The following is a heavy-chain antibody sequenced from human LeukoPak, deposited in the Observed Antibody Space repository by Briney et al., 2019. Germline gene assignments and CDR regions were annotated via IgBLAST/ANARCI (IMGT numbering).Heavy chain of an antibody. D-gene: IGHD2/OR15-2a*01. Sequence: ASVKASCKASGYTFTGYYMHWVRQAPGQGLEWMGWINPNSGGTNYAQKFQGRVTMTRDTSISTAYMELSRLTSDDTAVYYCARVSLTAQYLLDYWGQGTLVTVSS. CDR2: INPNSGGT. J-gene: IGHJ4*02. CDR3: ARVSLTAQYLLDY. V-gene: IGHV1-2*02. CDR1: GYTFTGYY.